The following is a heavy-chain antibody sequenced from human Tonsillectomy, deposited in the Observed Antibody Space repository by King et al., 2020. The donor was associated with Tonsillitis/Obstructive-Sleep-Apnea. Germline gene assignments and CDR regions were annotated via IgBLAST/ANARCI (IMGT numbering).Heavy chain of an antibody. D-gene: IGHD6-6*01. CDR3: ARVPGAARNYYDYYMDV. J-gene: IGHJ6*03. CDR1: GGSISIGNYD. V-gene: IGHV4-31*03. Sequence: VQLQESGPGLVKPSQTLSLTCTVSGGSISIGNYDWSWIRQPPVNGLEWMWDIYDSGGNYYNASLKIRGTRSVDTSKTQFSLKLSSVPAADTAVYYCARVPGAARNYYDYYMDVWGKGTTVTVSS. CDR2: IYDSGGN.